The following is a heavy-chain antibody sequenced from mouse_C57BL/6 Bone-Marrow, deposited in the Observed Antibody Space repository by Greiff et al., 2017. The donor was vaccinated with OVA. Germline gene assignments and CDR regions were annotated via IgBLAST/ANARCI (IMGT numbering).Heavy chain of an antibody. V-gene: IGHV1-81*01. D-gene: IGHD2-1*01. CDR2: IYPRSGNT. Sequence: VKLQESGAELARPGASVKLSCKASGYTFTSYGISWVKQRTGQGLEWIGEIYPRSGNTYYNEKFKGKATLTADKSSSTAYMELRSLTSEDSAVYFCARPIYYGNLYYFDYWGQGTTLTVSS. CDR3: ARPIYYGNLYYFDY. CDR1: GYTFTSYG. J-gene: IGHJ2*01.